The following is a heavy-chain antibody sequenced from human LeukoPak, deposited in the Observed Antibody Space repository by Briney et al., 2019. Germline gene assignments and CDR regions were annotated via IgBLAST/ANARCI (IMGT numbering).Heavy chain of an antibody. CDR2: ISGDGGST. CDR3: AKDETVVPAAMVYYYYGMDV. V-gene: IGHV3-43*02. J-gene: IGHJ6*02. D-gene: IGHD2-2*01. Sequence: PGGSLRLSCAASGFTFDDYAMHWVRQAPGKGLEWVSLISGDGGSTYYADSVKGRFTISRDNSKNSLYLQMNSLRTEDTALYYCAKDETVVPAAMVYYYYGMDVWGQGTTVTVSS. CDR1: GFTFDDYA.